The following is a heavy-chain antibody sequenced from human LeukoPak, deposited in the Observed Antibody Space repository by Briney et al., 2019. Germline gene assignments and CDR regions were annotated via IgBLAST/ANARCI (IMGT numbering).Heavy chain of an antibody. Sequence: SQTLSLTCTVSGGSISTGSYYWSWIRQPAEKGLEWIGRVYTSGSTNYNPSLKSRVAIAIDTSKDQFSLKLNSVTAADTAVYYCAREVYYYAYYFDCWGQGTLVTVSS. J-gene: IGHJ4*02. D-gene: IGHD3-10*01. CDR2: VYTSGST. CDR3: AREVYYYAYYFDC. CDR1: GGSISTGSYY. V-gene: IGHV4-61*02.